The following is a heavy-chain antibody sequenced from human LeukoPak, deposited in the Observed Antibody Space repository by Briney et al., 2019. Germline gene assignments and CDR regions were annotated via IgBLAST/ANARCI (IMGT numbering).Heavy chain of an antibody. J-gene: IGHJ4*02. V-gene: IGHV4-59*01. CDR1: GGSISSYY. Sequence: SETLSLTCTVSGGSISSYYWSWIRQPPGKGLEWIGYIYYSGNSNYNPSLMSRVTISADTSKNEFSLKLSSVTAADTAVYYCATRSTGVAATFDSWGQGALVTVSS. CDR2: IYYSGNS. CDR3: ATRSTGVAATFDS. D-gene: IGHD2-15*01.